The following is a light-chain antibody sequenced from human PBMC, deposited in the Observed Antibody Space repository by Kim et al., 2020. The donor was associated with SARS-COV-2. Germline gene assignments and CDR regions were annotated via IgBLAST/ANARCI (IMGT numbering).Light chain of an antibody. V-gene: IGLV2-14*03. J-gene: IGLJ1*01. CDR1: SSDVGAYNY. CDR3: SSFTSSTTNV. Sequence: QSALTQPASVSGSPGQSITISCTGTSSDVGAYNYVSWYQQHPGKAPKLMISDVSTRPSGVSNRFFGSKSGNTASLTISGLQAEDEADYYCSSFTSSTTNVFGTGTKVTVL. CDR2: DVS.